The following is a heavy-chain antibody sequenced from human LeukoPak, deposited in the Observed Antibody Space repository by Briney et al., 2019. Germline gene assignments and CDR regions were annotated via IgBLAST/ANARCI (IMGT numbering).Heavy chain of an antibody. CDR3: ARDLSLYYYDSSAPEYHFDY. CDR1: GGSISSYY. CDR2: IYTSGST. D-gene: IGHD3-22*01. V-gene: IGHV4-4*07. J-gene: IGHJ4*02. Sequence: PSETLSLTCTVSGGSISSYYWSWIQQPAGKGLEWIGRIYTSGSTNYNPSLKSRVTMSVDTSKNQFSLKLSSVTAADTAVYYCARDLSLYYYDSSAPEYHFDYWGQGTLVTVSS.